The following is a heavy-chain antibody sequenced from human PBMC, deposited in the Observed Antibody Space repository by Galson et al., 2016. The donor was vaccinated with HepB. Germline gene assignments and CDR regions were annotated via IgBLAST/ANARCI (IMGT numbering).Heavy chain of an antibody. J-gene: IGHJ6*02. CDR3: TKDRFLSAIRARHDYYYGMDV. V-gene: IGHV7-4-1*02. CDR1: GYTFTTYV. Sequence: SVKVSCKASGYTFTTYVMNWVRQAPGQGPEWMGWINTDTGNPMYAQGFTGRFVFSLDTSVSTAYLQISSLKAEDTAVYYCTKDRFLSAIRARHDYYYGMDVWGQGTTVTVS. D-gene: IGHD5-24*01. CDR2: INTDTGNP.